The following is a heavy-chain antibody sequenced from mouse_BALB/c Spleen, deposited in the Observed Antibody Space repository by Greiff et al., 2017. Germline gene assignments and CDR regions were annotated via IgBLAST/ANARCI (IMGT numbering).Heavy chain of an antibody. D-gene: IGHD4-1*01. CDR1: GFTFSSYA. CDR3: ARQLGFAY. V-gene: IGHV5-9-3*01. CDR2: ISSGGSYT. Sequence: EVHLVESGGGLVKPGGSLKLSCAASGFTFSSYAMSWVRQTPEKRLEWVATISSGGSYTYYPDSVKGRFTISRDNAKNTLYLQMSSLRSEDTAMYYCARQLGFAYWGQGTLVTVSA. J-gene: IGHJ3*01.